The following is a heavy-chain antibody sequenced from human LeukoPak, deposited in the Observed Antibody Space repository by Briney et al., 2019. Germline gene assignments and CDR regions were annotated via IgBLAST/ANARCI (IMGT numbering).Heavy chain of an antibody. CDR2: IYYSGST. J-gene: IGHJ6*03. Sequence: SETLSLTCTVSGGSISSSSYYWGWLRQPPGKGLEWIGSIYYSGSTYYNPSLKSRVTISVDTSKNQFSLKLSSVTAADTAVYYCASLHLGYYYYMDAWGKGTTVTVSS. D-gene: IGHD3-10*01. V-gene: IGHV4-39*07. CDR3: ASLHLGYYYYMDA. CDR1: GGSISSSSYY.